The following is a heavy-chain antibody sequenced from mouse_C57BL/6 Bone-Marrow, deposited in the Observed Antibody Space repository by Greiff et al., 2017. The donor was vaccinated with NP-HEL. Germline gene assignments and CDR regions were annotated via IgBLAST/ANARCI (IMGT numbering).Heavy chain of an antibody. CDR1: GFTFSDYG. D-gene: IGHD1-1*01. V-gene: IGHV5-17*01. CDR3: ARAYYGSSYGGWFAY. Sequence: EVKLVESGGGLVKPGGSLKLSCAASGFTFSDYGMHWVRQAPEKGLEWVAYISSGSSTIYYADTVKGRFTISRDNAKNTLFLQMTSLRSEDTAMYYCARAYYGSSYGGWFAYWGQGTLVTVSA. J-gene: IGHJ3*01. CDR2: ISSGSSTI.